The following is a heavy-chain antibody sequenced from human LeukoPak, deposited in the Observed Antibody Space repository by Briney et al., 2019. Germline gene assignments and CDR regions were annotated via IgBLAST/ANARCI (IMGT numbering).Heavy chain of an antibody. J-gene: IGHJ3*02. D-gene: IGHD3-22*01. CDR3: ASFLDYYDSSDGAFDI. Sequence: SETLSLTCTVSGGSISSYYWSWIRQPPGKGLEWIGYIYYSGSTNYNPSLKSRVTISVDTSKNQFSLKLSSVTAADTAVYYCASFLDYYDSSDGAFDIWGQGTMVTVSS. CDR1: GGSISSYY. V-gene: IGHV4-59*01. CDR2: IYYSGST.